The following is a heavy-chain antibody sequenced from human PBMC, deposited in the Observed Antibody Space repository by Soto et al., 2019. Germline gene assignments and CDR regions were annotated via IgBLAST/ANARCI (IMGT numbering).Heavy chain of an antibody. V-gene: IGHV3-7*01. CDR3: ARDSYPLTIIRYFDWDWFDP. J-gene: IGHJ5*02. CDR1: GFTFSSYW. Sequence: GGSLRLSCAASGFTFSSYWMSWVRQAPGKGLEWVANIKQEGSEKYYVDSVKGRFTISRDNAKNSLYLQMNSLRADDTAVYYCARDSYPLTIIRYFDWDWFDPWGQGTLVTVSS. CDR2: IKQEGSEK. D-gene: IGHD3-9*01.